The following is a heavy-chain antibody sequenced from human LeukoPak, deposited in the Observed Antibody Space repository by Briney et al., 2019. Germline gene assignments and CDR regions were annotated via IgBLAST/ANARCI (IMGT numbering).Heavy chain of an antibody. V-gene: IGHV4-31*03. CDR1: GVSISSGGYY. CDR2: IYYSGST. CDR3: ARQPARSSWYGGNWSDP. J-gene: IGHJ5*02. D-gene: IGHD6-13*01. Sequence: PSETLSLTCTVSGVSISSGGYYGRWVRQHPAEGLEWIGYIYYSGSTYYNPSPKSRLTISVDTSNNPFSLKLSAVTPADTSVYSCARQPARSSWYGGNWSDPWGQGSLATVYS.